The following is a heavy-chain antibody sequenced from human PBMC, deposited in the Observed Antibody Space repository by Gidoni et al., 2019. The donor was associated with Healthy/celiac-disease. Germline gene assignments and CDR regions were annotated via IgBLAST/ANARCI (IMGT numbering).Heavy chain of an antibody. V-gene: IGHV2-26*01. CDR1: GFSLSNARMV. J-gene: IGHJ4*02. CDR3: ARILYGGNSDFDY. CDR2: IFSNDEK. Sequence: QVTLKEYGPVLVKPTETLTLTCTVSGFSLSNARMVVRWIRQPPGKALESLAHIFSNDEKSYSTSLKSRLTISKDTSKSQVVLTMTNMDPVDTATYFCARILYGGNSDFDYWGQGTLVTVSS. D-gene: IGHD2-21*02.